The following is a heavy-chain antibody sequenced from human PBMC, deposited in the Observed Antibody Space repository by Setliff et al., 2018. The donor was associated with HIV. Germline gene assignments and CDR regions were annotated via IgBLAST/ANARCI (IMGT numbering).Heavy chain of an antibody. Sequence: GGSLRLSCAASGFTFSIYALCWVRQAPGKGLEWVGFIEERHDITHYADSVKGRFTISRDNSKNTLYLQMNSLRAEDTAIYYCARDVTVRLSVEYYFDYWGQGTLVTVSS. V-gene: IGHV3-23*01. CDR1: GFTFSIYA. CDR2: IEERHDIT. CDR3: ARDVTVRLSVEYYFDY. J-gene: IGHJ4*02. D-gene: IGHD2-15*01.